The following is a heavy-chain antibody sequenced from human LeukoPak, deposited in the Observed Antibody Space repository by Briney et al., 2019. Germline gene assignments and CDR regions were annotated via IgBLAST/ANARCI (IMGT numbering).Heavy chain of an antibody. Sequence: AASVTVSFKASGYTFTSYAMHWVRQAPGQRLEWMGWINAGNGNTKYSQKFQGRVTITRDTSASTAYMELSSLRSEDTAVYYCARMGSSWGWYNWFDPWGQGTLVTVSS. J-gene: IGHJ5*02. V-gene: IGHV1-3*01. CDR3: ARMGSSWGWYNWFDP. CDR1: GYTFTSYA. CDR2: INAGNGNT. D-gene: IGHD6-13*01.